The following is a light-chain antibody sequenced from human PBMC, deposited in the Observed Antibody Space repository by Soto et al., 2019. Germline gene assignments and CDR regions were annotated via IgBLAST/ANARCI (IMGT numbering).Light chain of an antibody. CDR3: QQSHSSFT. V-gene: IGKV3-20*01. CDR2: GTS. Sequence: EIVLTQSPGTLSLSPGERATLSCRVSQSVSSSYLGWYQQKPGQPPRLLIYGTSIRATGIPDRFSGSGSGTDFTLTISRLEPEDFAVYYCQQSHSSFTFGPGTKVDIK. J-gene: IGKJ3*01. CDR1: QSVSSSY.